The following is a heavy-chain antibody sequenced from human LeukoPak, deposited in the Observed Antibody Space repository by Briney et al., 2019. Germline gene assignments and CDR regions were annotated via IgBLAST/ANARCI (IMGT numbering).Heavy chain of an antibody. CDR1: GGSLSGYY. V-gene: IGHV4-34*01. CDR2: INHSGST. CDR3: ATRGMVDTAMDDY. Sequence: SETLSLTCAVYGGSLSGYYWSWIRQPPGKGLEWIGEINHSGSTNYNLSLKGRVTVSVGTSKNQFSLKLSSVTAADTAVYYCATRGMVDTAMDDYWGQGTLVTVSS. J-gene: IGHJ4*02. D-gene: IGHD5-18*01.